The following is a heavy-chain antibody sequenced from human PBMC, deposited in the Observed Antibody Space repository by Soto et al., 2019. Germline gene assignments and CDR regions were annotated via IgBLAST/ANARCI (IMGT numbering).Heavy chain of an antibody. Sequence: GGSLRLSCAASGFTFSSYGMHWVRQAPGKRLEWVAVISYDGSNKYYADSVKGRFTISRDNSKSTLYLQMNSLRAEDTAVYYCAKPASGDPFDYWGQGTLVTVSS. D-gene: IGHD4-17*01. J-gene: IGHJ4*02. CDR2: ISYDGSNK. V-gene: IGHV3-30*18. CDR1: GFTFSSYG. CDR3: AKPASGDPFDY.